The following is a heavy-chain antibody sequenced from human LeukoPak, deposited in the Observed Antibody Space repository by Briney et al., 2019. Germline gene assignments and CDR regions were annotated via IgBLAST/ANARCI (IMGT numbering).Heavy chain of an antibody. D-gene: IGHD3-22*01. J-gene: IGHJ3*02. CDR1: GYTFTGYY. CDR3: AGPLITMIVDDAFDI. Sequence: GASVKVSCKASGYTFTGYYMHWVRQAPGQGLEWTGWINPNSGGTNYAQKFQGRVTMTRGTSISTAYMELSRLRSDDTAVYYCAGPLITMIVDDAFDIWGQGTMVTVSS. V-gene: IGHV1-2*02. CDR2: INPNSGGT.